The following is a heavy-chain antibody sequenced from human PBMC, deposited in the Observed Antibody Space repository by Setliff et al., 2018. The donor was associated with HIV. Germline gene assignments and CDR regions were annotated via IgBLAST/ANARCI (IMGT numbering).Heavy chain of an antibody. CDR1: GGTFSLHY. J-gene: IGHJ4*02. D-gene: IGHD3-22*01. Sequence: SETLSLTCAVSGGTFSLHYYTWIRQSPLRGLEWIGEINHSGGSRYNPSLESRVTMSLDSSRKQFSLKLTSVTAADTAVYYCARSNYDSSFDYWGQGTLVTVSS. CDR2: INHSGGS. V-gene: IGHV4-34*01. CDR3: ARSNYDSSFDY.